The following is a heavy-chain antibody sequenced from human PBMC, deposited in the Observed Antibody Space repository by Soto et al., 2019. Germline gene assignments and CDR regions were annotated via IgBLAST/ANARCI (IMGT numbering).Heavy chain of an antibody. CDR1: GYTFTSYA. J-gene: IGHJ4*02. CDR3: ARTLYGDNVDY. V-gene: IGHV1-8*02. CDR2: MNPNSGNT. Sequence: GASVKVSCKASGYTFTSYAMLWVRQAPGQGLEWMGWMNPNSGNTGYAQKFQGRVTMTRNTSISTAYMELSSLRSEDTAVYYCARTLYGDNVDYWGQGTLVTVSS. D-gene: IGHD4-17*01.